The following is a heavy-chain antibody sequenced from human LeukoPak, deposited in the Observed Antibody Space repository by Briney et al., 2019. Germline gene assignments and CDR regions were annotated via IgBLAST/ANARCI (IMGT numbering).Heavy chain of an antibody. Sequence: VGSLRLSCAASGFTYSTYSMNWVRQAPGKGLEWVSFISSDGGTIDYADSVKGRFTISRDNAKNSLYLQMNSLRGEDTAVYYCARKAITVTTFDYWGQGTLVTVSS. CDR1: GFTYSTYS. J-gene: IGHJ4*02. CDR2: ISSDGGTI. CDR3: ARKAITVTTFDY. V-gene: IGHV3-48*04. D-gene: IGHD4-17*01.